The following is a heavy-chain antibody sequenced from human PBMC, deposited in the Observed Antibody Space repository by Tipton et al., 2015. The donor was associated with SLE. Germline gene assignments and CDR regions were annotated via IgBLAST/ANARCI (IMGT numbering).Heavy chain of an antibody. J-gene: IGHJ3*02. Sequence: TLSLTCTVSVGSISSSSYYWGWIRQPPGKGLEWIGSIYYSGSTYYNPSLKSRVTISVDTSKNQFSLKLSSVTAADTAVYYCARPPVSSSPSAFDIWGQGTMVTVSS. CDR3: ARPPVSSSPSAFDI. D-gene: IGHD6-13*01. CDR1: VGSISSSSYY. CDR2: IYYSGST. V-gene: IGHV4-39*01.